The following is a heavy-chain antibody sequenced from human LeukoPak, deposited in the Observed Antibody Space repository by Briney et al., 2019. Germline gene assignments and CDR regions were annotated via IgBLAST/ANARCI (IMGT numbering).Heavy chain of an antibody. CDR1: GGSISSYY. CDR2: FYTSGST. Sequence: EPSETLSLTCTVSGGSISSYYWSWIRQPAGKGLEWIGRFYTSGSTNYNPSLKSRVTMSIDTSKNQFSLNLSSVTAADTAAYYCAREDDYGDLEGFFDLWGRGTLVIVSS. CDR3: AREDDYGDLEGFFDL. V-gene: IGHV4-4*07. J-gene: IGHJ2*01. D-gene: IGHD4-17*01.